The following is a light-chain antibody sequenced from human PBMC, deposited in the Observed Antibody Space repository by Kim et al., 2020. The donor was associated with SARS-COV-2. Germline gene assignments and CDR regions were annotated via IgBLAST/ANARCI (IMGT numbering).Light chain of an antibody. CDR1: SLRSYY. CDR2: GKN. CDR3: NSRDSSGDRWV. J-gene: IGLJ3*02. V-gene: IGLV3-19*01. Sequence: SSELTQDPAVSVALGQTVRITCQGDSLRSYYASWCQQKLGQAPVLVIYGKNNRPSGVPDRFSGSSSGNTASLTITGAQAEDEADYYCNSRDSSGDRWVFGGGTKLTVL.